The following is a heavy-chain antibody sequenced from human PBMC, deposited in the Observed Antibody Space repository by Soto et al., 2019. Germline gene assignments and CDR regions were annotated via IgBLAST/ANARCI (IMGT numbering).Heavy chain of an antibody. D-gene: IGHD1-26*01. CDR1: GGSISGSSYY. CDR3: VRPTPRGGAYGFDS. V-gene: IGHV4-39*01. J-gene: IGHJ4*02. CDR2: VYYTGHT. Sequence: PSETLSLTCTVSGGSISGSSYYWGWIRQPPGKGPEWVGSVYYTGHTYYNPSLKSRVTVSVDTSKNQFSLRLSSVTAADTAVYYCVRPTPRGGAYGFDSLGQGRLVT.